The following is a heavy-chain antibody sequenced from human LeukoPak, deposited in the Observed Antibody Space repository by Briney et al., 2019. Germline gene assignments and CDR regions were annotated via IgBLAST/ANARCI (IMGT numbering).Heavy chain of an antibody. CDR1: GGTFSSYA. J-gene: IGHJ4*02. Sequence: SVKVSCKASGGTFSSYAISWVRQAPGQGLEWMGGIIPIFGTANYAQKFQGRVTITADKSTSTAYMELSSLRTEDTAVYYCAREVGDYDFWSGYNYWGQGTLVTVSS. CDR2: IIPIFGTA. D-gene: IGHD3-3*01. V-gene: IGHV1-69*06. CDR3: AREVGDYDFWSGYNY.